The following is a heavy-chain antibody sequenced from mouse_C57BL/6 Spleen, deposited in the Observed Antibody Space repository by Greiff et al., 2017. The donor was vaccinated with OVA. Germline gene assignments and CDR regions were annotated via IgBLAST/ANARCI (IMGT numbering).Heavy chain of an antibody. CDR1: GFTFSDYG. CDR2: ISSGSSTI. D-gene: IGHD2-1*01. Sequence: VQLKESGGGLVKPGGSLKLSCAASGFTFSDYGMHWVRQAPEKGLEWVAYISSGSSTIYYADTVKGRFTISRDNAKNTLFLQMTSLRSEDTAMYYCARGNYGNYEGNYAMDYWGQGTSVTVSS. CDR3: ARGNYGNYEGNYAMDY. V-gene: IGHV5-17*01. J-gene: IGHJ4*01.